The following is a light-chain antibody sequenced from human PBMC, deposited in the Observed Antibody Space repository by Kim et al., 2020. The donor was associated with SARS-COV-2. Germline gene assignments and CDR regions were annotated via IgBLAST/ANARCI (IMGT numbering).Light chain of an antibody. Sequence: DFQMTQSPSTLSASVGDRVTITCRASQSFDNWLAWYQQKPGKAPKCLIYNVSTLKSGVPLRFSGSGSGTEFTLTISSLQPDDFATYYCQRNNYLFGGDTKVDIK. CDR3: QRNNYL. J-gene: IGKJ4*01. V-gene: IGKV1-5*03. CDR2: NVS. CDR1: QSFDNW.